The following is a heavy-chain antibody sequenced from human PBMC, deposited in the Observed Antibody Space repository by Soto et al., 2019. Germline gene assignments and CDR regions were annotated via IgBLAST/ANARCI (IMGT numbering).Heavy chain of an antibody. Sequence: SETLSLTCAVSGGSISSGGYSWSWIRQPPGKGLEWIGYIYHSGSTYYNPSLKSRVTISVDRSKNQFSLKLSSVTAADTAVYYCARLDTAMVIDYWGQGTLVTVSS. J-gene: IGHJ4*02. CDR3: ARLDTAMVIDY. CDR1: GGSISSGGYS. V-gene: IGHV4-30-2*01. D-gene: IGHD5-18*01. CDR2: IYHSGST.